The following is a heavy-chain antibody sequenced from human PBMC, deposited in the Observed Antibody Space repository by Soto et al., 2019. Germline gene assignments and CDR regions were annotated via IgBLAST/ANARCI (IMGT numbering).Heavy chain of an antibody. CDR2: ISAYNGNT. D-gene: IGHD2-21*02. V-gene: IGHV1-18*01. CDR1: GYTFTSYG. J-gene: IGHJ4*02. CDR3: ARDREPIVVVTAIRYYFDY. Sequence: QVQLVQSGAEVKKPGASVKVSCKASGYTFTSYGISWLRQAPGQGLEWMGWISAYNGNTNYAQKLQGRVTMTTDTSTSTAYMELRSLRSDDTAVYYCARDREPIVVVTAIRYYFDYWGQGTLVTVSS.